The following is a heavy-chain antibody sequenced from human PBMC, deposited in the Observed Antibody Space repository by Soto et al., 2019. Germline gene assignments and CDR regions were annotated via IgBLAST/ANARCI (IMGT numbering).Heavy chain of an antibody. V-gene: IGHV3-30*18. Sequence: GGSLRLSCAASGFTFSSYGMHWVRLAPGKGLEWVAVISYDGSNKYYADSVKGRFTISRDNSKNTLYLQMNSLRAEDTAVYYCAKAVVRTYYYMDVWGKGTTVTVSS. CDR2: ISYDGSNK. J-gene: IGHJ6*03. CDR1: GFTFSSYG. CDR3: AKAVVRTYYYMDV. D-gene: IGHD3-10*01.